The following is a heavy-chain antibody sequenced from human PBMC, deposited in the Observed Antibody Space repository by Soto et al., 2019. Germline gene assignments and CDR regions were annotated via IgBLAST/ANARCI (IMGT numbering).Heavy chain of an antibody. D-gene: IGHD6-6*01. CDR3: ARGGFRSSPRGSGMDV. CDR1: GGSISSSSYY. J-gene: IGHJ6*02. CDR2: IYYSGST. V-gene: IGHV4-39*01. Sequence: SETLSLTCTVSGGSISSSSYYWGWIRQPPGKGLEWIGSIYYSGSTYYNPSLKSRVTISVDTSKNQFSLKLSSVTAAHTAVYYCARGGFRSSPRGSGMDVWGQGTTVTVSS.